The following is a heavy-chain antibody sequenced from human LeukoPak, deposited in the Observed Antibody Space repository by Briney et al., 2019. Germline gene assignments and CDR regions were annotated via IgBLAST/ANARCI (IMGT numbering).Heavy chain of an antibody. J-gene: IGHJ6*02. V-gene: IGHV4-59*01. CDR1: GGSIRSYY. CDR2: IYYSGST. Sequence: ASETLSLTCTVSGGSIRSYYWSWIRQPPGKGLEWIGYIYYSGSTNYNPSLKSRVTISVDTSKNQFSLKLSSVTAADTAVYYCARVSSSWYYGMDVWGQGTTVTVSS. D-gene: IGHD6-13*01. CDR3: ARVSSSWYYGMDV.